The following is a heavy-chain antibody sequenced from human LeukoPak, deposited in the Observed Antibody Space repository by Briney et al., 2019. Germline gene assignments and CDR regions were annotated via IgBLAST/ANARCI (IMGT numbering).Heavy chain of an antibody. D-gene: IGHD2-2*01. CDR1: GFTFSDYY. CDR3: ARFLVAMDVTQEGMDV. V-gene: IGHV3-11*01. CDR2: ISSSGSTI. J-gene: IGHJ6*02. Sequence: GGSLRLSCAASGFTFSDYYMSWIRQAPGKGLEWVSYISSSGSTIYYADSVKGRFTISRDNAKNSLYLQMNSLRAEDTAVYYCARFLVAMDVTQEGMDVWGQGTTVTVSS.